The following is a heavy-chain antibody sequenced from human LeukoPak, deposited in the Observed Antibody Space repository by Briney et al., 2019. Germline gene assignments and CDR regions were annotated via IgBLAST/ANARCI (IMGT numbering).Heavy chain of an antibody. CDR1: GGSFNGCH. CDR2: INHSGIT. V-gene: IGHV4-34*01. Sequence: SETLSLTCAVYGGSFNGCHWKWIRQPPGKGLEWIGEINHSGITNYNPSLKSRVTISVDTSKNHFSLKLNSVTAADTAVYFCATYYYDSSGYYRGDFWGRGTVVTVSS. D-gene: IGHD3-22*01. J-gene: IGHJ4*02. CDR3: ATYYYDSSGYYRGDF.